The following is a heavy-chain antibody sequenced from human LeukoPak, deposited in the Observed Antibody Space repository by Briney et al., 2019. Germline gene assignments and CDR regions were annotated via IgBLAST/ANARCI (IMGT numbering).Heavy chain of an antibody. J-gene: IGHJ3*02. CDR3: ATDYGGKRHAFDI. D-gene: IGHD4-23*01. CDR2: IIPIFGTA. CDR1: GGTFSSYA. Sequence: SVKVSCKASGGTFSSYAISWVRQAPGQGPEWMGGIIPIFGTANYAQKFQGRVTITADESTSTAYMELSSLRSEDTAVYYCATDYGGKRHAFDIWGQGTMVTVSS. V-gene: IGHV1-69*13.